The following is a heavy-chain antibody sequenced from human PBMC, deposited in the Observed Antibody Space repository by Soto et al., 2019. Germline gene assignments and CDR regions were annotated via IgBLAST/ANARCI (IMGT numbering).Heavy chain of an antibody. J-gene: IGHJ4*02. V-gene: IGHV4-39*01. CDR1: GGSVSNSNYY. D-gene: IGHD2-8*01. CDR2: VYYRGRS. Sequence: PPETLSLTCTVSGGSVSNSNYYWGWIRQSPGKGLEWIGSVYYRGRSYSRSSVKSRVTISVETSKNQFSLNLNSVTASDTAVYFCLSQRTSVLTQAYFDYWGPGALVTVSS. CDR3: LSQRTSVLTQAYFDY.